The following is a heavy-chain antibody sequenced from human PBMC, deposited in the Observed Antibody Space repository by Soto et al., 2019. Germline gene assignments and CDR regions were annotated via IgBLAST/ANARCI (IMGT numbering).Heavy chain of an antibody. Sequence: QVQLVQSGAEVKEPGASVKVSCKASGFRFASYEISWVRQAPGQGLEWMGWIRVYNGSTRYAQMFQDRVTLTTDTPTSVLYMELRGLRPDDTAVYYCARGEHWLAEFDYWGQGTLLTVSS. CDR1: GFRFASYE. J-gene: IGHJ4*02. CDR2: IRVYNGST. D-gene: IGHD6-19*01. CDR3: ARGEHWLAEFDY. V-gene: IGHV1-18*01.